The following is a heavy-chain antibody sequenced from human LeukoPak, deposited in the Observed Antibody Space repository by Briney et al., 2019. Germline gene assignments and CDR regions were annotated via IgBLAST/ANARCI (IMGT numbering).Heavy chain of an antibody. D-gene: IGHD1/OR15-1a*01. J-gene: IGHJ4*02. CDR3: ATNIGSD. V-gene: IGHV3-48*01. CDR2: ISSNSSTI. Sequence: AGGSLRLSCAASGFTFSSHSMHWIRQAPGKGLEWVSFISSNSSTIYYADSVKGRFTLSRDSAKNSLSLQMNSLRAEDTAIYYCATNIGSDWGQGTLVTVSS. CDR1: GFTFSSHS.